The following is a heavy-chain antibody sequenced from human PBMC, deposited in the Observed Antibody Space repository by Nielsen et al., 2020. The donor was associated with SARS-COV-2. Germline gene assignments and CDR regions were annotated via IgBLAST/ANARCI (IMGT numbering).Heavy chain of an antibody. D-gene: IGHD6-13*01. CDR1: GFTFSSYG. Sequence: LTCAASGFTFSSYGMHWVRQAPGKGLEWVAAISYDGSNKYYADSVKGRFTISRDNSKNTLYLQMNSLRAEDTAVYYCAKSVFVGSSPGDYWGQGTLVTVSS. V-gene: IGHV3-30*18. CDR2: ISYDGSNK. J-gene: IGHJ4*02. CDR3: AKSVFVGSSPGDY.